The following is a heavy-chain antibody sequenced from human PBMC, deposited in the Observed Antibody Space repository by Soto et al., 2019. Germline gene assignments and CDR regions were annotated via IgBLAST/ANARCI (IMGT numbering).Heavy chain of an antibody. V-gene: IGHV3-30*18. Sequence: AGGSLRLSCAASGFPFSRYGMHWVRQAPGKGLEWVALILYDGSNKYYVDSVRGRFTISRDNSKNTLFLQMNNLRAEDTAVYYCAKDEMAAATYRGLYYYYAMDVWGQGTTVTVSS. CDR3: AKDEMAAATYRGLYYYYAMDV. J-gene: IGHJ6*02. D-gene: IGHD2-15*01. CDR2: ILYDGSNK. CDR1: GFPFSRYG.